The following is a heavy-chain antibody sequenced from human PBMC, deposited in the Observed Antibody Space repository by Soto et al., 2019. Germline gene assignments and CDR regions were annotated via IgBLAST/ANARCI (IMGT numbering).Heavy chain of an antibody. D-gene: IGHD4-17*01. CDR1: GYTFTSYG. V-gene: IGHV1-18*01. CDR2: ISAYNGNT. Sequence: QVQLVQSGAEVKKPGASVKVSCKASGYTFTSYGISWVRQAPGQGLEWMGWISAYNGNTSYAQKLRGRVTMTTDTSTSTAYMELRSLRSDDTAVYYCASSPLFYVDYGAGPIYDAFDIWGQGTMVTVSS. CDR3: ASSPLFYVDYGAGPIYDAFDI. J-gene: IGHJ3*02.